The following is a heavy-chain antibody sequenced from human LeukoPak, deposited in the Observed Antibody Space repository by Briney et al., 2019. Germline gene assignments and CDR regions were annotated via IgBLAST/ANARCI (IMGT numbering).Heavy chain of an antibody. D-gene: IGHD3-16*01. CDR2: IYTTGKT. CDR1: SGSINSYY. Sequence: SETLSLTCTVSSGSINSYYWGWVRQPAGRGLEWIGRIYTTGKTDYNPSLKSRLTMSVDTSKRQFSLNLTSVTAADTAIYFCARHGYTASHYFLDFWSQGTLVTVS. V-gene: IGHV4-4*07. J-gene: IGHJ4*02. CDR3: ARHGYTASHYFLDF.